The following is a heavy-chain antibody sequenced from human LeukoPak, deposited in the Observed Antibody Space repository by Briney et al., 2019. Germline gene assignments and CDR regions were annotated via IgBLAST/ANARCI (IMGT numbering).Heavy chain of an antibody. D-gene: IGHD6-19*01. CDR3: TVIAVATPAPKDY. Sequence: GGSLRLSCIASGFTFGDYAMSWFRQAPGKGLEWVGFIRSKAFGGTPEYAASVKGRFTISRDDSKSIAYLQMNSLKTEDTAVYYCTVIAVATPAPKDYWGQGTLVTASS. J-gene: IGHJ4*02. CDR2: IRSKAFGGTP. CDR1: GFTFGDYA. V-gene: IGHV3-49*03.